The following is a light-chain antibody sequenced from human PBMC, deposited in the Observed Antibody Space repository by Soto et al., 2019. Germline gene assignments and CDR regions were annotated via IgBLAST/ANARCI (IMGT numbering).Light chain of an antibody. J-gene: IGKJ4*01. CDR1: QTVNNY. CDR2: DAS. Sequence: EIVLKQSPGTLSLSPGERATLSCRASQTVNNYLAWYQQKPGQAPRLLIYDASNRATGIPARFSGSGSGTGFTLTISSLEPEDSAVYYCQQRVNWPWLTFGGGTRVEIK. V-gene: IGKV3-11*01. CDR3: QQRVNWPWLT.